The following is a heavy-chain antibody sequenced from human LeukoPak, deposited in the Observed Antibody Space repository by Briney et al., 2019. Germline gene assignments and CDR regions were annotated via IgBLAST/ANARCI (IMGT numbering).Heavy chain of an antibody. CDR1: GFTFSSYA. CDR3: ARVLDDILWFGELSSYFDY. CDR2: ISYDGSNK. J-gene: IGHJ4*02. V-gene: IGHV3-30-3*01. D-gene: IGHD3-10*01. Sequence: QSGGSLRLSCAASGFTFSSYAMHWVRQAPGKGLEWVAVISYDGSNKYYADSVKGRFTISRDNSKNTLYLQMSSLRAEDTAVYYCARVLDDILWFGELSSYFDYWGQGTLVTVSS.